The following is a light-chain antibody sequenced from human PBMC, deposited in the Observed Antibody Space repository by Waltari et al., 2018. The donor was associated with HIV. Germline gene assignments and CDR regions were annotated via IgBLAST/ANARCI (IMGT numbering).Light chain of an antibody. CDR2: EVS. Sequence: QSALTQPASVSGSPGQSITISCPGTSSDLGSYDLVSWYQQHPGHAPKVMIYEVSKRPSGVSNRFSGSKSGNTASLIISGLQAEDEADYYCCSYASGSTFVFGTGTKVTVL. CDR1: SSDLGSYDL. CDR3: CSYASGSTFV. V-gene: IGLV2-23*02. J-gene: IGLJ1*01.